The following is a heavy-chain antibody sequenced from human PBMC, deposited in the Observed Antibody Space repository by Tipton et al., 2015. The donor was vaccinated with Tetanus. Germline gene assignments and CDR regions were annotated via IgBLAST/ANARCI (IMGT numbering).Heavy chain of an antibody. V-gene: IGHV4-34*01. CDR3: AGAWVRWFAP. CDR1: GGSFRDHY. D-gene: IGHD3-22*01. CDR2: IDHRGST. Sequence: TLSLTCAVYGGSFRDHYWSWIRQTPGKGLGWIGEIDHRGSTNYNPSLRSRVTLSVDTSKNQLSLRLTSVIAADTAVYYCAGAWVRWFAPWGQGTLVTVSS. J-gene: IGHJ5*02.